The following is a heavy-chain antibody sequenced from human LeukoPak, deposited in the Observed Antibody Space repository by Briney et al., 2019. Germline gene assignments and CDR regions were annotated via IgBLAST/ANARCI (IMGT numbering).Heavy chain of an antibody. D-gene: IGHD6-19*01. CDR3: ARDPSSGWPTD. J-gene: IGHJ4*02. CDR2: ISAYKGNT. Sequence: ASVKVSCKASGYTFTSYGISWVRQASGQGLEWMGWISAYKGNTNYAQKLQGRVTMTTDTSTSTAYMELRSLRSDDTAVYYCARDPSSGWPTDWGQGTLVTVSS. V-gene: IGHV1-18*01. CDR1: GYTFTSYG.